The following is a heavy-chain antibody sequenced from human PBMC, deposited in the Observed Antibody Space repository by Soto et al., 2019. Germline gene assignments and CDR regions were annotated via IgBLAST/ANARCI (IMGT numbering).Heavy chain of an antibody. CDR3: AREAIVRFLDPFPRPPYYFDY. D-gene: IGHD3-3*01. CDR2: ISSDGSNT. Sequence: QVQLVESGGGVVQPGTSLRLSCAVSGFTLNNYAMNWVRQAPGKGLEWVAVISSDGSNTYYADSVKGRLTFSRDNSKNTIYMHMNNLRAEDTAVYYCAREAIVRFLDPFPRPPYYFDYWGQGALVTVSS. V-gene: IGHV3-30-3*01. CDR1: GFTLNNYA. J-gene: IGHJ4*02.